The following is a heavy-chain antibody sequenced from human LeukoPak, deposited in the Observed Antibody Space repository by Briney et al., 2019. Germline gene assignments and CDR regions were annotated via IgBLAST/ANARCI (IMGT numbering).Heavy chain of an antibody. CDR3: ARDFGGPRDY. D-gene: IGHD3-3*01. J-gene: IGHJ4*02. CDR2: TKSDGTSA. CDR1: GLNVSSFW. Sequence: PGGSLRLSCAVSGLNVSSFWMHWVRHAPGQGLVWVSRTKSDGTSATYADSVKGRFTISRDNAKNTLYLQMNSLRAEDTALYYCARDFGGPRDYWGQGTLVTVSS. V-gene: IGHV3-74*01.